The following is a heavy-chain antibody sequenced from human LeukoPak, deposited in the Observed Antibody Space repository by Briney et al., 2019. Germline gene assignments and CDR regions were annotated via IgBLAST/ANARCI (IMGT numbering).Heavy chain of an antibody. CDR1: GFTFSTYN. V-gene: IGHV3-48*02. D-gene: IGHD4-17*01. CDR3: ARDYADYVGYFFFDY. Sequence: GGSLRLSCAASGFTFSTYNMNWVRQAPGKGLEWVSYITISGTTIYYADSVKGRFTISRDNAKNSLYLQMNSLRDEDTAVYYCARDYADYVGYFFFDYWGQGTLVTVSS. CDR2: ITISGTTI. J-gene: IGHJ4*02.